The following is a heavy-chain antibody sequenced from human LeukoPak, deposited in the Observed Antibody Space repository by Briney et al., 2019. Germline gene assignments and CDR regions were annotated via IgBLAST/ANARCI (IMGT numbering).Heavy chain of an antibody. V-gene: IGHV3-23*01. CDR2: ISGSGDNT. D-gene: IGHD1-1*01. J-gene: IGHJ4*02. Sequence: GGSLRLSCAASGFTFSSYAMSWVRQAPGKGLEWVSAISGSGDNTYYADSVKGRFTVSRDNAKDSLYLQMNSLRAEDTAVYYCARALTTLTYEGYWGQGTLVTVSS. CDR3: ARALTTLTYEGY. CDR1: GFTFSSYA.